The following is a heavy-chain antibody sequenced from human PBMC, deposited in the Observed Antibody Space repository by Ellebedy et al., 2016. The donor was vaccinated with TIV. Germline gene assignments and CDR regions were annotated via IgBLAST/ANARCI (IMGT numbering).Heavy chain of an antibody. CDR1: GYMFTKYG. CDR3: ARGEEVRGVSAGFHYYYYAMDV. D-gene: IGHD3-10*01. CDR2: ISAYSGNS. Sequence: ASVKVSCXSSGYMFTKYGFTWVRQAPGQGLEWMGWISAYSGNSNYAQKVLGRVTMTTDTSTSTAYMELRSLTSDDTAVYYCARGEEVRGVSAGFHYYYYAMDVWGQGTTVTVSS. J-gene: IGHJ6*02. V-gene: IGHV1-18*01.